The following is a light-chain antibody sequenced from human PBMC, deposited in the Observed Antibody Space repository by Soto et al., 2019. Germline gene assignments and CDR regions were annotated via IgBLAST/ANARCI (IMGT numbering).Light chain of an antibody. CDR1: QSISSY. Sequence: DIHMTPSPSSPAAAVRDRITITCRASQSISSYLNWYQQKPGKAPKLLIFAASSLQSGVPSRFSGSRSGPDFTLTISSLQPEDFATYYCQQSYSSPPTFGQGTKVDIK. CDR3: QQSYSSPPT. V-gene: IGKV1-39*01. CDR2: AAS. J-gene: IGKJ1*01.